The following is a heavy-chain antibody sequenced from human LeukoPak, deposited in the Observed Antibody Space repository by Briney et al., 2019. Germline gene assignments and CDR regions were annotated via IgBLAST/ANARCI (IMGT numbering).Heavy chain of an antibody. CDR2: IGTAGDT. J-gene: IGHJ2*01. CDR3: ARVRKYSGYYSWYFDL. Sequence: GGSLRLSCAASRFTFSNYAMHWVRHATGKGLEWVSAIGTAGDTYYPGSVKGRFTISRENAKNSLYLQMNSLRAGDTAVYYCARVRKYSGYYSWYFDLWGRGTLVTVSS. D-gene: IGHD5-12*01. V-gene: IGHV3-13*01. CDR1: RFTFSNYA.